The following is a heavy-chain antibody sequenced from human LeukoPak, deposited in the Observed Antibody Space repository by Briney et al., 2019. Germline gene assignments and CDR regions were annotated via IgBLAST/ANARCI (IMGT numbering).Heavy chain of an antibody. J-gene: IGHJ5*02. V-gene: IGHV3-23*01. Sequence: GGSLRLSCAASGFTFSSYAMSWVRQAPGKGLEWVSAISGSGGSTFYADSVKGRFTISRDNSKNTLYLQMNSLRAEDTAVYYCANDRLRGIGQAYAGWFDPWGQGTLVTVSS. CDR1: GFTFSSYA. CDR3: ANDRLRGIGQAYAGWFDP. D-gene: IGHD2-2*01. CDR2: ISGSGGST.